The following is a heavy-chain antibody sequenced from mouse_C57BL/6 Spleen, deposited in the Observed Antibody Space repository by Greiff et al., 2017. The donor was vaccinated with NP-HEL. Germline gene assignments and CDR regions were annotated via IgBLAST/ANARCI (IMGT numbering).Heavy chain of an antibody. CDR2: FYPGDGDT. CDR3: ARSITTVRFAY. J-gene: IGHJ3*01. V-gene: IGHV1-80*01. Sequence: VQLQQSGAELVKPGASVKISCKASGYAFSSYWMNWVKQRPGKGLEWIGQFYPGDGDTNYNGKFKGKATLTADKSSSTAYMQLSSLTSEDSAVYFCARSITTVRFAYWGQGTLVTVSA. D-gene: IGHD1-1*01. CDR1: GYAFSSYW.